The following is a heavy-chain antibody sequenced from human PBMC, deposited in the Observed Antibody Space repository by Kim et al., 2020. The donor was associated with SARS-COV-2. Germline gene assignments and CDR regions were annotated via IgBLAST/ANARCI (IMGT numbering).Heavy chain of an antibody. D-gene: IGHD3-22*01. V-gene: IGHV1-46*04. J-gene: IGHJ4*02. Sequence: ASVKVSCKASGYTFTSYYMHWVRQAPGQGLEWMGIINPSGGSTSYAQKLQGRVTMTSDTSTSTVYMELSSLRSEDTAVYYCARDEALYYYDSSGYYRPLGYWGQGTLVTVSS. CDR2: INPSGGST. CDR1: GYTFTSYY. CDR3: ARDEALYYYDSSGYYRPLGY.